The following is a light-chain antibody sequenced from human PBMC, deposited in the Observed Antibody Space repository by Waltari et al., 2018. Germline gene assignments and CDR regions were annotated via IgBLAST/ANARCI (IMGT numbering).Light chain of an antibody. V-gene: IGKV3-15*01. Sequence: EVVMTQSPVTLSVSPGERATLSCRASQNVVSYLAWYHQQPGQAPSRLVYGASTRPTGIPARFSGSGSGTEFTLTISSLQSEDFAVYYCQQYNNWPRTFGQGTTVEIK. J-gene: IGKJ1*01. CDR3: QQYNNWPRT. CDR2: GAS. CDR1: QNVVSY.